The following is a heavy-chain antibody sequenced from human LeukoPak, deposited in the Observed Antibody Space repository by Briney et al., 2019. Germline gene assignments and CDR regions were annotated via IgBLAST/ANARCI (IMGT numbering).Heavy chain of an antibody. D-gene: IGHD3-22*01. V-gene: IGHV1-2*04. J-gene: IGHJ6*02. CDR1: GYTFTGYY. CDR2: INPNSGGT. CDR3: ARGQRLYDSSGYPRRMLWYYYYYGMDV. Sequence: GASVKVSCKASGYTFTGYYMHWVRQAPGQGLEWMGWINPNSGGTNYAQKFQGWVTMTTDTSTSTAYMELRSLRSDDTAVYYCARGQRLYDSSGYPRRMLWYYYYYGMDVWGQGTTVTVSS.